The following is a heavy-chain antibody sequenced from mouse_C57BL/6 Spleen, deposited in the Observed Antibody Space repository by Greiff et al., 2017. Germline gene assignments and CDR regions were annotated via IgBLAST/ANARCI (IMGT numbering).Heavy chain of an antibody. Sequence: QVQLQQPGAELVRPGSSVKLSCKASGYTFTSYWMDWVKQRPGQGLEWIGNIYPSDSETHYNQKFKDKATLTVDKYSSTAYLPLSSLTSEDSAVYYCARSTLVAFDYWGQGTTLTVSS. V-gene: IGHV1-61*01. CDR2: IYPSDSET. CDR1: GYTFTSYW. D-gene: IGHD1-1*01. J-gene: IGHJ2*01. CDR3: ARSTLVAFDY.